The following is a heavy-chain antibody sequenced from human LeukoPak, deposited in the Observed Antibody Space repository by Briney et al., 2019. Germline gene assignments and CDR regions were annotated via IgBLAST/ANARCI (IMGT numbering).Heavy chain of an antibody. CDR3: ANGPGHRYCSGGSCYREGFDY. Sequence: GGSLRLSCAASGFTFSSYSMNWVRQAPGKGLEWVSSISSSSSNIYYADSLKGRFTISRDNAKNSLFLQINSLRAEDTAVYYCANGPGHRYCSGGSCYREGFDYWGQGTLVTVSS. D-gene: IGHD2-15*01. CDR1: GFTFSSYS. CDR2: ISSSSSNI. J-gene: IGHJ4*02. V-gene: IGHV3-21*01.